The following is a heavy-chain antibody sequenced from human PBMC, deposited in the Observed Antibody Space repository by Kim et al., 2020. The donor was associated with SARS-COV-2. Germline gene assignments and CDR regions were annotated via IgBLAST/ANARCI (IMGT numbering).Heavy chain of an antibody. Sequence: GGSLRLSCAASGFTFSSYGMHWVRQAPGKGLEWVAVISYDGSNKYYADSVKGRFTISRDNSKNTLYLQMNSLRAEDTAVYYCAKDFMAYYYDISVDYWGQGTLVAVSS. D-gene: IGHD3-22*01. CDR2: ISYDGSNK. CDR3: AKDFMAYYYDISVDY. V-gene: IGHV3-30*18. J-gene: IGHJ4*02. CDR1: GFTFSSYG.